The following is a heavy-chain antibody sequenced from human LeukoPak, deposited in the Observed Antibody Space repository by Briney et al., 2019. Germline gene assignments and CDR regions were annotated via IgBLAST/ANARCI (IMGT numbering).Heavy chain of an antibody. CDR2: IWYGGDNK. V-gene: IGHV3-30*02. CDR3: ATRKSGNAIDY. D-gene: IGHD5-12*01. CDR1: GFTFRTYG. Sequence: GGSLRLSCAASGFTFRTYGMHWVRQAPGKGLEWVAFIWYGGDNKYYADSVKGRFTISRDNSKNTLYLQMNSLRAEDTAVYYCATRKSGNAIDYWGQGTLVTVSS. J-gene: IGHJ4*02.